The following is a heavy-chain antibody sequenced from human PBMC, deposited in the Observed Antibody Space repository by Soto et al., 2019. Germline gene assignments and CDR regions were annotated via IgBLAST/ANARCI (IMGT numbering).Heavy chain of an antibody. J-gene: IGHJ4*02. D-gene: IGHD3-22*01. V-gene: IGHV3-33*01. Sequence: GGSLRLSCAASGFTFSSYGMHWVRQAPGKGLEWVAVIWYDGSNKYYADSVKGRFTISRDNSKNTLYLQMNSLRAEDTAVYYCARALMIVVALDYWGQGTLVTV. CDR1: GFTFSSYG. CDR3: ARALMIVVALDY. CDR2: IWYDGSNK.